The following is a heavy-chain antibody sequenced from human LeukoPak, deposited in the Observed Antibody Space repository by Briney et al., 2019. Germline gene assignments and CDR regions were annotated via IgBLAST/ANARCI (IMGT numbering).Heavy chain of an antibody. CDR1: GGSISSYY. CDR3: ARGIDTAMVPWEKDYYDSSGYHYFDY. J-gene: IGHJ4*02. V-gene: IGHV4-59*01. Sequence: SETLSLTCTVSGGSISSYYWSWIRQPPGKGLEWIGYIYYSGSTNYNPSLKSRVTISIDTSKNQFSLKLSSVTAADTAVYYCARGIDTAMVPWEKDYYDSSGYHYFDYWGQGTLVTVSS. CDR2: IYYSGST. D-gene: IGHD3-22*01.